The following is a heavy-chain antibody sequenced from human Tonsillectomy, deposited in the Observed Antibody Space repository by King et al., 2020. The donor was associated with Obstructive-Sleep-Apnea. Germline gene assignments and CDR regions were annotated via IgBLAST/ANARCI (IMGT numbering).Heavy chain of an antibody. D-gene: IGHD5-12*01. J-gene: IGHJ6*02. V-gene: IGHV3-30*02. CDR1: GFTFSSYG. Sequence: VQLVESGGGVVQPGRSLRLSCAASGFTFSSYGMHWVRQAPGKGLEWVAFIRYDGSNKYYADSVKGRFTISRDNSKNTLYLQMNSLRAEDTAVYYCAKEIQTDSGYDDYYYYYGMDVWGQGTTVTVSS. CDR3: AKEIQTDSGYDDYYYYYGMDV. CDR2: IRYDGSNK.